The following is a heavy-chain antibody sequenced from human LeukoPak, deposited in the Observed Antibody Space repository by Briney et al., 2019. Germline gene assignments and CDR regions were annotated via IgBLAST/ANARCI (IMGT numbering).Heavy chain of an antibody. CDR3: ASKTGTGEGYFQH. V-gene: IGHV4-34*01. CDR2: INHSGST. CDR1: GGSFSGYY. D-gene: IGHD7-27*01. J-gene: IGHJ1*01. Sequence: SETLSLTCAVYGGSFSGYYWSWIRQPPGKGLEWIGEINHSGSTNYNPSLKSRVTISVDTSKNQFSLKLSSVTAADTAVYYCASKTGTGEGYFQHWGQGTLVTVSS.